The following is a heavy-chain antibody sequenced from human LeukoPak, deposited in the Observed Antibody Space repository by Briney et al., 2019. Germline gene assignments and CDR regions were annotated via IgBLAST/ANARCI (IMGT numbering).Heavy chain of an antibody. J-gene: IGHJ3*02. Sequence: PGGSLRLSCAASGSTFRGSAMHWVRQASGKGLEWVGRIRSKANSYATAYAASVKGRFTISRDDSKNTAYLQMNSLKTEDTAVYYCTRRRDTAMVTGFAFDIWGQGTMVTVSS. D-gene: IGHD5-18*01. CDR2: IRSKANSYAT. V-gene: IGHV3-73*01. CDR3: TRRRDTAMVTGFAFDI. CDR1: GSTFRGSA.